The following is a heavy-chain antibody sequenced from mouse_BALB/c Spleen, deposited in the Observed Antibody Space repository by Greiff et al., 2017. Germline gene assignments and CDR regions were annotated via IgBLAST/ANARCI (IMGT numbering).Heavy chain of an antibody. V-gene: IGHV1-15*01. Sequence: VKLQESGAELVRPGASVTLSCKASGYTFTDYEMHWVKQTPVHGLEWIGAIDPETGGTAYNQKFKGKATLTADKSSSTAYMELRSLTSEDSAVYYCTREGLRRDYAMDYWGQGTSVTVSS. D-gene: IGHD2-2*01. CDR3: TREGLRRDYAMDY. CDR1: GYTFTDYE. J-gene: IGHJ4*01. CDR2: IDPETGGT.